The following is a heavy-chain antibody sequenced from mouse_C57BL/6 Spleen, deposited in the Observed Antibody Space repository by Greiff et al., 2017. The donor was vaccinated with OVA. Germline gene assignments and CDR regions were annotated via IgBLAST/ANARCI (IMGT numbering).Heavy chain of an antibody. J-gene: IGHJ2*01. CDR3: ARDYPYYFDY. V-gene: IGHV5-17*01. CDR1: GFTFSDYG. Sequence: EVKLVESGGGLVKPGGSLKLSCAASGFTFSDYGMHWVRQAPEKGLEWVAYISSGSSTIYYADNEKGRFTRSRANAKNTLFLQMTSLRSEDTAMYYCARDYPYYFDYWGQGTTLTVSS. CDR2: ISSGSSTI. D-gene: IGHD5-5*01.